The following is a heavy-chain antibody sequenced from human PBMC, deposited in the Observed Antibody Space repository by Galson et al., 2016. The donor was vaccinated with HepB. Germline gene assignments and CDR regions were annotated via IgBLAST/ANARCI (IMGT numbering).Heavy chain of an antibody. CDR2: IHWNDNK. CDR3: AHVLTDGTSVVFDY. V-gene: IGHV2-5*01. J-gene: IGHJ4*02. Sequence: PALVKPTQTLTLTCTFSGFSLSTSGDGVGWIRQPPGKVLEWLALIHWNDNKFYDPSLNTRLTITKDASKNQVVLTMTNMDPVDTATYFCAHVLTDGTSVVFDYWGQGTLVTVSS. D-gene: IGHD4-23*01. CDR1: GFSLSTSGDG.